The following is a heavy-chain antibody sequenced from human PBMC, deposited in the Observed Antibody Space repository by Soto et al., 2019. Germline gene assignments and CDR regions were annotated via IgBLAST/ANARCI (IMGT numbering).Heavy chain of an antibody. V-gene: IGHV1-2*02. CDR3: AAHDPGARFDP. J-gene: IGHJ5*02. CDR1: RYIFTAYF. D-gene: IGHD1-1*01. Sequence: QVQLVQSGAEVKKPGASVKVSCKAPRYIFTAYFMHWVRQAPGQGLEWMGCINPNNGATQYGLSFQGRVTMTRDTSISTAYMELSSLRSDDTAVYYCAAHDPGARFDPWGQGTLVIVSS. CDR2: INPNNGAT.